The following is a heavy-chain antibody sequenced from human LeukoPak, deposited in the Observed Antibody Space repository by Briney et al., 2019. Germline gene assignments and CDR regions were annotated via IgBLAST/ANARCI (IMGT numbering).Heavy chain of an antibody. CDR3: ARDSGSGWYRKFDF. Sequence: GGSLRLSCAASGFTFSSYEMNWVRQAPGKGLEWVSYISSSGSTIYYADSVKGRFTISRDNSKNTLYFQMNSLRAEDTAVYYCARDSGSGWYRKFDFWGQGTLVTVSS. CDR2: ISSSGSTI. V-gene: IGHV3-48*03. CDR1: GFTFSSYE. D-gene: IGHD6-19*01. J-gene: IGHJ4*02.